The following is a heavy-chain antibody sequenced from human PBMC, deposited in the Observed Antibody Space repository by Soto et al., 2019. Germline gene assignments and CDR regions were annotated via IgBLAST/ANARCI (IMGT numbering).Heavy chain of an antibody. CDR3: ARDQGGGWSNIDY. V-gene: IGHV4-59*01. D-gene: IGHD6-19*01. CDR1: GGSISSYY. J-gene: IGHJ4*02. Sequence: SETLSLTCTVSGGSISSYYWSWIRQPPGKGLEWIGHIYYSGSTNYNPSLKSRVTISVDTSKNQFSLKLSSVTAADTAVYYCARDQGGGWSNIDYWGQGTLVTVSS. CDR2: IYYSGST.